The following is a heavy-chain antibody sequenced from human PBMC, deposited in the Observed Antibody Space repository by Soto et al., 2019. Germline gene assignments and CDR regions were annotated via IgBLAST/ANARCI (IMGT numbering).Heavy chain of an antibody. CDR1: GLTFSSYG. CDR2: IWYDGSNK. CDR3: ARDSSTMGIYYYYYGMDV. J-gene: IGHJ6*02. D-gene: IGHD5-12*01. Sequence: GGSMRLSCAASGLTFSSYGMHWVRQAPGKGLEWVAVIWYDGSNKYYADSVKGRFTISRDNSKNTLYLQMNSLRAEDTAVYYCARDSSTMGIYYYYYGMDVWGQGTTVTVSS. V-gene: IGHV3-33*01.